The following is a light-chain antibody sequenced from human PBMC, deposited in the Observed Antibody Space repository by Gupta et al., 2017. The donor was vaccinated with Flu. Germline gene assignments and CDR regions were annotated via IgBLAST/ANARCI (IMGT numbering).Light chain of an antibody. Sequence: VVLTHCPGTLSLPLGERATLSCRASQNVKDRYLAWSQQKFGQAPRLLIYGASNTAAGLPDKFNGSDPGTHFTLTISRLKSQAFAVYYCQQDGNSPQTSGQGTKV. V-gene: IGKV3-20*01. J-gene: IGKJ1*01. CDR3: QQDGNSPQT. CDR1: QNVKDRY. CDR2: GAS.